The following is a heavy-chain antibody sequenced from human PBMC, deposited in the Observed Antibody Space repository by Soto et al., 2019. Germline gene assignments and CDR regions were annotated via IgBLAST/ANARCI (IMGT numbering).Heavy chain of an antibody. CDR3: VKDTNYYDTSGYDRTFDY. D-gene: IGHD3-22*01. V-gene: IGHV3-64D*08. CDR1: GFIFRSYA. Sequence: GGSLRLSCSASGFIFRSYAMHWVRQAPGTGLEYLSSISSSGDMTYYADSVKGRFTISRDNSKNIVYLQMSSLRLEDAAVYYCVKDTNYYDTSGYDRTFDYWGQGALATV. J-gene: IGHJ4*02. CDR2: ISSSGDMT.